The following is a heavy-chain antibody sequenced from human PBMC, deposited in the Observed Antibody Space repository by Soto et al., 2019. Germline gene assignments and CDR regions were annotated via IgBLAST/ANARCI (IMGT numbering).Heavy chain of an antibody. CDR2: ISYDGSNK. Sequence: LRLSCAASGFTFSSYAMHWVRQAPGKGLEWVAVISYDGSNKYYADSVKGRFTISRDNSKNTLYLQMNSLRAEDTAVYYCAREHDYGDYYFDYWGQGTLVTVSS. J-gene: IGHJ4*02. CDR1: GFTFSSYA. V-gene: IGHV3-30-3*01. D-gene: IGHD4-17*01. CDR3: AREHDYGDYYFDY.